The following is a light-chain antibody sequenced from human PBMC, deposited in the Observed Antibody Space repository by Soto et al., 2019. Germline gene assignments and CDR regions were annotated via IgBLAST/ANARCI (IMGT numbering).Light chain of an antibody. CDR1: QSISSY. J-gene: IGKJ5*01. V-gene: IGKV1-33*01. Sequence: DIQITQSPSSLSASVVDRVTITFRASQSISSYLNWYQQKPGKAPKLLIYDASILETGVPSRFYGGGSGTEFTFTISSLQPEDVAIYFCQKYENLPINFGQGTRLEIK. CDR3: QKYENLPIN. CDR2: DAS.